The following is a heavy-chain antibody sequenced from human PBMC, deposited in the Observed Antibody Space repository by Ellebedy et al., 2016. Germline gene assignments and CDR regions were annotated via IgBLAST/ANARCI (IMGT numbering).Heavy chain of an antibody. CDR3: ARGRGYYGSGSSVGAFDI. V-gene: IGHV1-8*01. J-gene: IGHJ3*02. CDR2: MNPNSGNT. CDR1: GYTFTSYD. Sequence: ASVKVSXXASGYTFTSYDINWVRQATGQGLEWMGWMNPNSGNTGYAQKFQGRVTMTRNTSISTAYMELSSLRSEDTAVYYCARGRGYYGSGSSVGAFDIWGQGTMVTVSS. D-gene: IGHD3-10*01.